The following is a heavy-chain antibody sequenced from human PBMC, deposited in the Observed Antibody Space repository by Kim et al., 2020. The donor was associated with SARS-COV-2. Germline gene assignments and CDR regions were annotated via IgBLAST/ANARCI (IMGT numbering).Heavy chain of an antibody. V-gene: IGHV1-69*13. CDR3: ASFTRGEAYYYDSSGPSHAFDI. J-gene: IGHJ3*02. D-gene: IGHD3-22*01. Sequence: SVKVSCKASGGTFSSYAISWVRQAPGQGLEWMGGIIPIFGTANYAQKFQGRVTITADESTSTAYMELSSLRSEDTAVYYCASFTRGEAYYYDSSGPSHAFDIWGQGTMVTVSS. CDR1: GGTFSSYA. CDR2: IIPIFGTA.